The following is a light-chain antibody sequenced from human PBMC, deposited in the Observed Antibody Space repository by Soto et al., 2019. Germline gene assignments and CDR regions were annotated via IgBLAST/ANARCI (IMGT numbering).Light chain of an antibody. CDR1: QSVSSSY. V-gene: IGKV3-20*01. Sequence: EIVLTQSPGTLSLSPGERATLSCRASQSVSSSYLAWYQQKPGQAPRLLIYGASSRATGIPDRFSGSGSGTDFPLSVCLLEPVEFAVYYCHPYCRSSLTFGGRTKVNIK. J-gene: IGKJ4*01. CDR2: GAS. CDR3: HPYCRSSLT.